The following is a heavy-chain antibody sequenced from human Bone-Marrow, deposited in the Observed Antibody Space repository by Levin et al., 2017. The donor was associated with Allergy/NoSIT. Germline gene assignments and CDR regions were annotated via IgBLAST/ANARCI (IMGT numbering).Heavy chain of an antibody. CDR1: GSTFSSNN. D-gene: IGHD2-21*01. J-gene: IGHJ4*02. Sequence: KAGGSLRLSCAASGSTFSSNNMNWVRQAPGRGLEWIASVSFTSTYIYYADSVEGRFTISRDNAKNSLDLQMDSLRVEDTAVYFCGGSARRALIEPIDSWGQGTLVIVSS. V-gene: IGHV3-21*01. CDR3: GGSARRALIEPIDS. CDR2: VSFTSTYI.